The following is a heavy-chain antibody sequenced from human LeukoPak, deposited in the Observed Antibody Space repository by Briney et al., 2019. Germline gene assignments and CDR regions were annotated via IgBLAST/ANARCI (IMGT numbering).Heavy chain of an antibody. D-gene: IGHD3-22*01. V-gene: IGHV1-2*02. CDR2: INPNSGGT. CDR1: GFTFTGHY. Sequence: ASMKVSCKTSGFTFTGHYMHWLRQAPGQGLEWMGWINPNSGGTNYAQKFQGRVTMTRDTSISTAYMELSRLRSDDTAVYYCARARRITMIVVANNWFDPWGQGTLVTVSS. J-gene: IGHJ5*02. CDR3: ARARRITMIVVANNWFDP.